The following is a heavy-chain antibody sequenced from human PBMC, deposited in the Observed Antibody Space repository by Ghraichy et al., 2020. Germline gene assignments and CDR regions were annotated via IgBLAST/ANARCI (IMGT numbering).Heavy chain of an antibody. J-gene: IGHJ4*02. CDR2: IHWDDDK. Sequence: SGPTLVKPTQTLTLTCSFSGFSLTTSGMCVGWIRQPPGKALEWLALIHWDDDKYYKTSLKARLTISKDTSKNQVVLTMTNMDPVDTATYYCARLSSTTSGWSFDFWGRGTLVTVSS. V-gene: IGHV2-70*01. D-gene: IGHD6-19*01. CDR1: GFSLTTSGMC. CDR3: ARLSSTTSGWSFDF.